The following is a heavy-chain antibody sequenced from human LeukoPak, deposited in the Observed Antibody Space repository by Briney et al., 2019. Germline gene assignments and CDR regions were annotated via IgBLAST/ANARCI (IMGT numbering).Heavy chain of an antibody. CDR1: GITLSNYG. J-gene: IGHJ4*02. CDR2: ISDRGGST. D-gene: IGHD3-10*01. V-gene: IGHV3-23*01. CDR3: AKRGVVIRAVIIVGFHKEAYYFDY. Sequence: GGSLRLSCAVSGITLSNYGMSWVRRAPGRGLEWVAGISDRGGSTTYADSVKGRFTISRDNPKNTLYLQMNSLRAEDTAVYFCAKRGVVIRAVIIVGFHKEAYYFDYWGQGALVTVSA.